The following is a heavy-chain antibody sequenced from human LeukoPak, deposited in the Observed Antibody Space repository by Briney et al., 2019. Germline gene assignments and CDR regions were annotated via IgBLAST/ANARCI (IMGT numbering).Heavy chain of an antibody. CDR1: GFTFSSYS. CDR2: ISSSSSYI. V-gene: IGHV3-21*01. Sequence: GGSLRLSCAASGFTFSSYSMNWVRQAPGKGLEWVSIISSSSSYIYYADSVKGRFTISRDNAKNSLYLQMNSLGAEDTAVYCCARDRWSCSSTSCSSYFYYGLDVWGQGTTVTVSS. J-gene: IGHJ6*02. D-gene: IGHD2-2*01. CDR3: ARDRWSCSSTSCSSYFYYGLDV.